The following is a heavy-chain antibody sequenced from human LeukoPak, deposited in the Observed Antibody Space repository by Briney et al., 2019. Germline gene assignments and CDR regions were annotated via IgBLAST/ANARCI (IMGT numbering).Heavy chain of an antibody. CDR2: IIPILGIA. CDR3: AKDGPLDYYDSSGNAFDI. D-gene: IGHD3-22*01. Sequence: SVKVSCRASGGTFSSYAISWVRQAPGQGLEWMGRIIPILGIANYAQKFQGRVTITADKSTSTAYMELSSLRSEDTAVYYCAKDGPLDYYDSSGNAFDIWGQGTMVTVSS. CDR1: GGTFSSYA. J-gene: IGHJ3*02. V-gene: IGHV1-69*04.